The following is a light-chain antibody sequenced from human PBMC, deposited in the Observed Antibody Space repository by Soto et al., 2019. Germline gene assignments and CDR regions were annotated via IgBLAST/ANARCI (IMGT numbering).Light chain of an antibody. CDR1: QGISNW. V-gene: IGKV1-12*01. CDR2: AAS. J-gene: IGKJ1*01. Sequence: DIQMTQSPSSVSASVGDSVSITFRASQGISNWLAWYQQKPGRAPKLLIYAASSLQSGVSSRFSGSGSGTDFTLTIASLQPDDFATYYCQKYETFSGTFGPGTKVDIK. CDR3: QKYETFSGT.